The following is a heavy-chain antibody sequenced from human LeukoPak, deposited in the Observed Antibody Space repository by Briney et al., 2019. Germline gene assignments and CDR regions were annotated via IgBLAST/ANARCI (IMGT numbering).Heavy chain of an antibody. CDR1: GDNVSSNSAA. V-gene: IGHV6-1*01. J-gene: IGHJ6*02. CDR3: ARHETDYDFWSGYYRAYYYYGMDV. Sequence: SQTLSLTCAISGDNVSSNSAAWNWIRQSPSRGLEWLGRTYYSSKWYNDYAVSVKSRITINPDTSKNQFSLQLSSVTAADTAVYYCARHETDYDFWSGYYRAYYYYGMDVWGQGTTVTVSS. D-gene: IGHD3-3*01. CDR2: TYYSSKWYN.